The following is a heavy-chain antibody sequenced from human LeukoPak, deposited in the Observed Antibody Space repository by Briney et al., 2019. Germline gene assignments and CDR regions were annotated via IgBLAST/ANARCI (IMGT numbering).Heavy chain of an antibody. CDR3: AKDPDSGWNNWFDP. CDR1: GFTFSSNA. V-gene: IGHV3-23*01. D-gene: IGHD6-19*01. J-gene: IGHJ5*02. CDR2: ISGGGGGT. Sequence: GGSLRFSCAASGFTFSSNARSWVGQAPGKGLEWVSGISGGGGGTYYADSVKGRFTISRDNSKNMLYLQMNSLRAEDTAVYYCAKDPDSGWNNWFDPRGQGTLVTVSS.